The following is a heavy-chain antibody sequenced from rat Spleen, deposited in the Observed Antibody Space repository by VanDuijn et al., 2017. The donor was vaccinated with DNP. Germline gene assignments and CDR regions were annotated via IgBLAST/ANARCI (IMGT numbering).Heavy chain of an antibody. J-gene: IGHJ4*01. Sequence: QVQLTESGPGLVQPSETLSLTCTVAGFSLTSYNVHWVRQPPGKGLEWMGVIWNTGGTRYNSALKSRLSISKDTSKSQVFLNMNSLQTEDTATYYCARDHSGSHYYAMDAWGQGTSVTVSS. CDR3: ARDHSGSHYYAMDA. D-gene: IGHD4-3*01. V-gene: IGHV2-41*01. CDR1: GFSLTSYN. CDR2: IWNTGGT.